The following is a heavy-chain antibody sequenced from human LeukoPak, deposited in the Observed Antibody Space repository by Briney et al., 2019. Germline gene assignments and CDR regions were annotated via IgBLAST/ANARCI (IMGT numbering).Heavy chain of an antibody. CDR1: GYSFTSYW. Sequence: GESLKISCKGSGYSFTSYWIGWVRQMPGKGLEWMGIIYPGDSDTRYSPSFEGQVTISVDKSISTANLQWSSLKASDTAIYYCARRHSYSYVDYWGQGTLVIVSS. D-gene: IGHD3-16*02. V-gene: IGHV5-51*01. CDR2: IYPGDSDT. J-gene: IGHJ4*02. CDR3: ARRHSYSYVDY.